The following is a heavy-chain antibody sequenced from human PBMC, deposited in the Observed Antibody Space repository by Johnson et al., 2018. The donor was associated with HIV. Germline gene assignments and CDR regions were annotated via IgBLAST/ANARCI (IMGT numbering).Heavy chain of an antibody. V-gene: IGHV3-15*01. Sequence: VQLVESGGGVVRPGGSLRVSCAASGFTFDDYGMSWVRQAPGKGLEWVGRIKSKTDGGTTDYAAPVKGRFTISRDNSKNTLHLQMNSLRAEDTAVYYCATAARLFDAFDIWGQGTMVTVSS. D-gene: IGHD6-6*01. J-gene: IGHJ3*02. CDR1: GFTFDDYG. CDR3: ATAARLFDAFDI. CDR2: IKSKTDGGTT.